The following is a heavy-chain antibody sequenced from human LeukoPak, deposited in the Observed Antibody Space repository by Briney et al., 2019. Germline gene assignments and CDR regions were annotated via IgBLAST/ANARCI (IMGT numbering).Heavy chain of an antibody. D-gene: IGHD5-24*01. CDR3: ARGDGYNLSFDY. CDR2: IYSGGST. Sequence: GTLTLTCSASGFTVSNNHMMWHPPAPGQGLEWFSVIYSGGSTYYADSVKGRFTISRGNSKNTLYLQMNSLRAEDTAVYYCARGDGYNLSFDYWGQGTLVTVSS. CDR1: GFTVSNNH. V-gene: IGHV3-53*01. J-gene: IGHJ4*02.